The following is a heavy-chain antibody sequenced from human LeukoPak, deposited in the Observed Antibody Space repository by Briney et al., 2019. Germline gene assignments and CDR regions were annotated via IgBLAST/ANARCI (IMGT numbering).Heavy chain of an antibody. CDR1: GYSISSGYY. D-gene: IGHD3-10*01. V-gene: IGHV4-38-2*02. Sequence: SETLSLTCTVSGYSISSGYYWGWIRPPPGKGLEWIGSIYHSGSTYYNPSLKSRVTISVDTSKNQFSLKLSSVTAADTAVYYCARASGDPARGYYYYMDVWGKGTTVTVSS. CDR2: IYHSGST. J-gene: IGHJ6*03. CDR3: ARASGDPARGYYYYMDV.